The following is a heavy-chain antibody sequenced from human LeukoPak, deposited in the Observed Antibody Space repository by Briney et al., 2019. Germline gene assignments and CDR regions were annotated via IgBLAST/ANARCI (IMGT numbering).Heavy chain of an antibody. Sequence: SETLSLTCTVSGGSISSNSHYWGWIRQPPGKGLEWIGSIYSSGTTYYNPSLRSRLTISADTSKNLFSLKLGSVAAADTAVYFWARSSDDQGSKCALGPYSGQGTLVTVSS. J-gene: IGHJ4*02. CDR1: GGSISSNSHY. CDR2: IYSSGTT. D-gene: IGHD2-2*01. V-gene: IGHV4-39*01. CDR3: ARSSDDQGSKCALGPY.